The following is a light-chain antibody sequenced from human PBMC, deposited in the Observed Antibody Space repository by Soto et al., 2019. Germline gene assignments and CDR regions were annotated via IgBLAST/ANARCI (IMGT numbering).Light chain of an antibody. Sequence: EVVMTQSPGTLSVSPGERATLSCRASESVRSHLAWYRQTPGQAPRLLIYGASRRATGIPDRFSGSGSGTDFTLTINRLSPEDSAMYYCQQYGSSPYNFGQGSKLEIK. V-gene: IGKV3-20*01. CDR3: QQYGSSPYN. CDR2: GAS. CDR1: ESVRSH. J-gene: IGKJ2*01.